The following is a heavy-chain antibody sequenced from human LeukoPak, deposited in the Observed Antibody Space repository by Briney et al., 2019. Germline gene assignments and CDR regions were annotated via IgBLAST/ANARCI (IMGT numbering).Heavy chain of an antibody. V-gene: IGHV3-43*02. CDR1: GFSFGDNA. D-gene: IGHD3-22*01. CDR2: ISGDGGTT. CDR3: ARRSYDAYYAMDV. Sequence: PGGSLRLSCAASGFSFGDNAMHWVRQGPGKGLEWVSLISGDGGTTYYADSVKGRYTVSRDNSKNSLYLQMNRLRTEDTALYYCARRSYDAYYAMDVWGQGTLVTVSS. J-gene: IGHJ6*02.